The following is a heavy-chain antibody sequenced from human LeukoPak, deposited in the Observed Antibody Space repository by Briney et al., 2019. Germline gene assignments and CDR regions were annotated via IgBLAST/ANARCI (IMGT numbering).Heavy chain of an antibody. Sequence: PSETLPLTCTVSGGSISSSSYYWGWIRQPPGKGLEWIGSIYYSGSTYYNPSLKSRVTISVDTSKNQFSLKLSSVTAADTAVYYCARVLSSSWYTNNWFDPWGQGTLVTVSS. D-gene: IGHD6-13*01. CDR1: GGSISSSSYY. CDR3: ARVLSSSWYTNNWFDP. CDR2: IYYSGST. J-gene: IGHJ5*02. V-gene: IGHV4-39*01.